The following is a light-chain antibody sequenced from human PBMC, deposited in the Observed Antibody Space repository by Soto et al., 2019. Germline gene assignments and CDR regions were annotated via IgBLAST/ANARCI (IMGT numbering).Light chain of an antibody. CDR2: AAS. J-gene: IGKJ5*01. V-gene: IGKV1-12*01. Sequence: DIQMTQSPSSVPASVGYIFTITCRASQGIRSWLDWYQQKPGKAPKLLIYAASSLQSGVPPRLRGSGYGTDLTITISSMQTEDFETYYCQQANSFPITFGQGTRLEI. CDR1: QGIRSW. CDR3: QQANSFPIT.